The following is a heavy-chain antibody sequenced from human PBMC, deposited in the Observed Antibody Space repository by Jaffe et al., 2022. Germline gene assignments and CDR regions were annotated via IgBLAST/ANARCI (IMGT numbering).Heavy chain of an antibody. CDR2: INHSGST. Sequence: QVQLQQWGAGLLKPSETLSLTCAVYGGSFSGYYWSWIRQPPGKGLEWIGEINHSGSTNYNPSLKSRVTISVDTSKNQFSLKLSSVTAADTAVYYCARGGGIVPVSKGSFDPWGQGTLVTVSS. V-gene: IGHV4-34*01. CDR1: GGSFSGYY. D-gene: IGHD2-8*02. CDR3: ARGGGIVPVSKGSFDP. J-gene: IGHJ5*02.